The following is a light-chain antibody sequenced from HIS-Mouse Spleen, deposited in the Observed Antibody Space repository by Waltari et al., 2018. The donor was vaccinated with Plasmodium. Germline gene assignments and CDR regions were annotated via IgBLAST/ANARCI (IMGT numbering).Light chain of an antibody. J-gene: IGLJ2*01. CDR1: KLGEKY. V-gene: IGLV3-1*01. CDR3: QAWDSSTVV. CDR2: QDS. Sequence: SYELTQTPSVSVSPGQTASITCTGDKLGEKYACWYQQKPGQSPVLVIYQDSKRPSGIPERFSCSNSGNTATPTISGTQAMDEADYYCQAWDSSTVVFGGGTKLTVL.